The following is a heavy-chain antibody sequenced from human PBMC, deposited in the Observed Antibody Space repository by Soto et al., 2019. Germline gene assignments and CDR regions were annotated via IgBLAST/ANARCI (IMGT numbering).Heavy chain of an antibody. CDR2: ISGSGGST. J-gene: IGHJ3*02. V-gene: IGHV3-23*01. Sequence: GGSLRLSCAASGFTFSSYAMSWVRQAPGKGLEWVSAISGSGGSTYYADSVKGRFTISRDNSKNTLYLQMNSLRAEDTAVYYCAKDGNDYIWGSYRFLGDAFDIWGQGTMVTVSS. D-gene: IGHD3-16*02. CDR3: AKDGNDYIWGSYRFLGDAFDI. CDR1: GFTFSSYA.